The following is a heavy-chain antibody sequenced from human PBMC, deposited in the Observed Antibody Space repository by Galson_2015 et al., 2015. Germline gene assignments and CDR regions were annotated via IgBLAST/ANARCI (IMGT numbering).Heavy chain of an antibody. V-gene: IGHV3-30-3*01. D-gene: IGHD1-1*01. J-gene: IGHJ4*02. Sequence: SLRLSCAASGFTFSSYAMHWVRQAPGKGLEWVAVISYDGSNKYYADSVKGRFTISRDNSKNTLYLQMNGLRAEDTAVYYCARVELERREDYFDYWGQGTLVTVSS. CDR3: ARVELERREDYFDY. CDR1: GFTFSSYA. CDR2: ISYDGSNK.